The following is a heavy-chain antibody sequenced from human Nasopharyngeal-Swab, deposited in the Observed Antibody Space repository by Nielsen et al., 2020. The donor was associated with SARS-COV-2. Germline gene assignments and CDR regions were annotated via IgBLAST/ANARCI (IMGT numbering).Heavy chain of an antibody. V-gene: IGHV1-8*01. CDR2: MNPNSGNT. CDR1: GYTFTSYD. CDR3: ARGREAVTTYYYYYGMDV. J-gene: IGHJ6*02. Sequence: ASVKVSCKASGYTFTSYDINWVRQATGQGLEWMGWMNPNSGNTGYAQKFQGRVTMTRNTSISTAYMELSCLRSEDTAVYYCARGREAVTTYYYYYGMDVWGQGTTVTVSS. D-gene: IGHD4-17*01.